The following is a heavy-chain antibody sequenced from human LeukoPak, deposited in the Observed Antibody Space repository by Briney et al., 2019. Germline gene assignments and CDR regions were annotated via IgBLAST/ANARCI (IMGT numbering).Heavy chain of an antibody. Sequence: SETLSLTCTVSGGSISSYYWSWIRQPPGKGLEWIGYIYYSGSTNYNPSLKSRVTISVDTSKNQFSLKLSSVTAADTAVYYCATGRYYDFWSGYRYGMDVWGQGTTVTVSS. V-gene: IGHV4-59*01. CDR1: GGSISSYY. J-gene: IGHJ6*02. CDR2: IYYSGST. CDR3: ATGRYYDFWSGYRYGMDV. D-gene: IGHD3-3*01.